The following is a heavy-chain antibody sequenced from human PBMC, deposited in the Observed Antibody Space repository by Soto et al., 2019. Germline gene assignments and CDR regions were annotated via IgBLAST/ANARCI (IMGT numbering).Heavy chain of an antibody. D-gene: IGHD3-9*01. V-gene: IGHV1-69*02. CDR2: IIPILGIA. Sequence: VASVKVSCKASGGTFSSYTISWVRQAPGQGLEWMGRIIPILGIANYAQKFQGRVTITADKFTSTAYMELSSLRSEDTAVYYCARGPSYYDILPGPYYRDVGGKGTTVTVSS. CDR3: ARGPSYYDILPGPYYRDV. CDR1: GGTFSSYT. J-gene: IGHJ6*03.